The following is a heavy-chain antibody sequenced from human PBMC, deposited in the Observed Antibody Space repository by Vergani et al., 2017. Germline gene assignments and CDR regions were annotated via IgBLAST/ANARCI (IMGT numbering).Heavy chain of an antibody. CDR1: GFAFNYYG. Sequence: QVQLVESGGGVVQPGRSLRLSCAASGFAFNYYGMHWVRQAPGKGLEWVAFISNDGSNKYYTDSVKGRFTISRDNSKNTLYLQMNSLRAEDTVVYYCAKGGDGSGSYLRYYYYYMGVWGKGTTVTVSS. CDR3: AKGGDGSGSYLRYYYYYMGV. D-gene: IGHD3-10*01. J-gene: IGHJ6*03. CDR2: ISNDGSNK. V-gene: IGHV3-30*18.